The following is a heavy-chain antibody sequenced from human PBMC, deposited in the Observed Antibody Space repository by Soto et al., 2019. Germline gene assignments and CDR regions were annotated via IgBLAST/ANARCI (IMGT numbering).Heavy chain of an antibody. CDR3: ARAGFCSTTSCSDAFDI. CDR1: GYTFTNYA. CDR2: INAGNGNT. V-gene: IGHV1-3*01. D-gene: IGHD2-2*01. J-gene: IGHJ3*02. Sequence: QVQLVQPGAEVKKPGASVKVSCKASGYTFTNYAMHWVRQAPGQRPEWMGWINAGNGNTKFSQRFQGRVTITRDTSANIAYMELSSLTSEDTAVYYCARAGFCSTTSCSDAFDIWGQGTMVTVSS.